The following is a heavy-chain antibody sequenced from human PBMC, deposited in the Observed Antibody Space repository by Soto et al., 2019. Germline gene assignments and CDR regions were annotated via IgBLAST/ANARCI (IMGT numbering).Heavy chain of an antibody. CDR1: GFTLRSYW. CDR2: INNDGSNT. V-gene: IGHV3-74*01. CDR3: ARDVSLVFDP. J-gene: IGHJ5*02. Sequence: PGGSLRLSCVSSGFTLRSYWMHLVRQAPGKGLVWVSHINNDGSNTNYADSVKGRFTISRDNAKNTLYLQMNSLRAEDTAVYYCARDVSLVFDPWGQGTLVTVSS. D-gene: IGHD2-8*02.